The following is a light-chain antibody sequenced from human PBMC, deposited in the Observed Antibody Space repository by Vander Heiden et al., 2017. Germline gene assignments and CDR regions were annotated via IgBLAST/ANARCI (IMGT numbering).Light chain of an antibody. Sequence: QSVLTQPPSVSGAPGQRVPISCTGSSPNIGAGYDVHWYQQLPGTAPKLLIYGNSNRPSGVPDRFSGSKSGTSASLAITGLQAEDEADYYCQSYDSSLSGSNYVFGTGTKVTVL. CDR1: SPNIGAGYD. V-gene: IGLV1-40*01. J-gene: IGLJ1*01. CDR3: QSYDSSLSGSNYV. CDR2: GNS.